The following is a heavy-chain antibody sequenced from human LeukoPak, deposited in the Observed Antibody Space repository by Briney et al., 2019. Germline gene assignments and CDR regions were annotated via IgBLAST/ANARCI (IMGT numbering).Heavy chain of an antibody. CDR3: ARGPGDFYDTSGYYYVPDF. D-gene: IGHD3-22*01. CDR2: LIPMFGTP. CDR1: GGTFSSYT. Sequence: SVRVSCKASGGTFSSYTISWVRQAPGQGLEWMGGLIPMFGTPKYAQKFQGRVTITTDESTSTAYLELSSLRSEDTAVYYCARGPGDFYDTSGYYYVPDFWGQGTLVTVSS. J-gene: IGHJ4*02. V-gene: IGHV1-69*05.